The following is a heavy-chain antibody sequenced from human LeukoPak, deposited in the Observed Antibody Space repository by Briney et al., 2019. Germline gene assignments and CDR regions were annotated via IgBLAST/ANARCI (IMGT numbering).Heavy chain of an antibody. CDR1: GYTFTNYG. V-gene: IGHV1-18*01. Sequence: ASVKVSCKASGYTFTNYGISWVRQAPGQGLEWMGWISAYSGYTHYAQKIQGRVTVTTEASTSTAYMELRSLTSYDTAVYYCARDTVSATTAGGIDYWGQGTLVTVSS. CDR2: ISAYSGYT. CDR3: ARDTVSATTAGGIDY. D-gene: IGHD4-17*01. J-gene: IGHJ4*02.